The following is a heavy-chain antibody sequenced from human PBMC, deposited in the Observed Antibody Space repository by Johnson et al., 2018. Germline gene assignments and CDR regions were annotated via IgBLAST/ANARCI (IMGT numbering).Heavy chain of an antibody. CDR3: ERVQNYGGTASYMDV. Sequence: VQLVESGGGLVRXGGPLRLXCAASGFTFSRHAMSWVRQAPGKGLEWVATISASGRSTYYAYPAKGRFTITRDKSKNTLYLHKNSLRGEDTALYYYERVQNYGGTASYMDVWGKGTTVTVSS. CDR1: GFTFSRHA. J-gene: IGHJ6*03. D-gene: IGHD4/OR15-4a*01. CDR2: ISASGRST. V-gene: IGHV3-23*04.